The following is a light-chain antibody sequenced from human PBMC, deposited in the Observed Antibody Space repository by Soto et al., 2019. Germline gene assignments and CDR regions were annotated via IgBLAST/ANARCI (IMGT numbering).Light chain of an antibody. CDR3: SSYTSSSSMV. V-gene: IGLV2-14*01. J-gene: IGLJ2*01. Sequence: QSALPQPASVSGSPGQSITISCTGTSSDVGDYNYVSWYQQHPGKAPKLMICDVSTRPSGVSDRFSGSKSGNTASLTISGLQAEDEADYYCSSYTSSSSMVVGGGTKLTV. CDR1: SSDVGDYNY. CDR2: DVS.